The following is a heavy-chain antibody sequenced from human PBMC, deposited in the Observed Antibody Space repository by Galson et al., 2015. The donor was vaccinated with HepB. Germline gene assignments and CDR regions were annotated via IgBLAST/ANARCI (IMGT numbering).Heavy chain of an antibody. CDR3: AREDSSGYRWGAEY. V-gene: IGHV3-30-3*01. CDR1: GFTFSSYP. CDR2: ISYDGSDK. J-gene: IGHJ4*02. Sequence: SLRLSCAASGFTFSSYPMHWVRQAPGKGLEWVAIISYDGSDKYYADSVKGRFTISRDNSKNTLYLQMNSLRAEDTAVYYCAREDSSGYRWGAEYRGQGTLIIVSS. D-gene: IGHD3-22*01.